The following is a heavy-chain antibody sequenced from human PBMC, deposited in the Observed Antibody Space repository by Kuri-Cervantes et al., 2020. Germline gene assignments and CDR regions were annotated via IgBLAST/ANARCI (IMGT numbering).Heavy chain of an antibody. V-gene: IGHV3-9*01. D-gene: IGHD3-10*01. CDR1: GFTFSSYS. J-gene: IGHJ6*04. CDR2: ISWISGSI. CDR3: AKDGRSAYGSGSYVENYYYYGMDV. Sequence: GGSLRLSCAASGFTFSSYSMNWVRQAPGKGLEWVSGISWISGSIGYADSVKGRFTISRDNAKNSLYLQMNSLRAEDTALYYCAKDGRSAYGSGSYVENYYYYGMDVWGKGTTVTV.